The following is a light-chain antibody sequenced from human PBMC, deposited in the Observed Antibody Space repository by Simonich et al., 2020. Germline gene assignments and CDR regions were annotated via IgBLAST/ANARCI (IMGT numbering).Light chain of an antibody. J-gene: IGKJ2*01. V-gene: IGKV1-5*03. Sequence: DIQMTQSPSTLSASVGDRVTITCRASQSISSWLAWYQQKPGKAPKLLIYKASSFESGVPSRFSGSGSGTEFTLTISSLQPDDFATYYCQQYNSYHTFGQGTKVDIK. CDR1: QSISSW. CDR2: KAS. CDR3: QQYNSYHT.